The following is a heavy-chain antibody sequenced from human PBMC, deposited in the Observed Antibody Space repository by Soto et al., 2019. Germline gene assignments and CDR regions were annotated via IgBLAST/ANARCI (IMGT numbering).Heavy chain of an antibody. V-gene: IGHV3-30*18. CDR2: ISYDGSDK. Sequence: QVQLVESGGGVVQPGRSLRLSCAASGFTFSSYAMYWVRQGPGKGLEWVAVISYDGSDKFYAESVKGLFTISRDNSKNTMYLHMHSLRTEDTAVYYWAKEVLVRGLIRYAMDVWGQGTTVTVSS. J-gene: IGHJ6*02. CDR1: GFTFSSYA. CDR3: AKEVLVRGLIRYAMDV. D-gene: IGHD3-10*01.